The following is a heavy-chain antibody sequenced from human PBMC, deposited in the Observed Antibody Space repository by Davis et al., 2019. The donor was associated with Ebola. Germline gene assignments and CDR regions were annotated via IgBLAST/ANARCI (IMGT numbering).Heavy chain of an antibody. CDR1: GGTFSSYA. CDR2: IIPIFGTA. J-gene: IGHJ6*02. CDR3: ARRIAARLDAYYYYYGMDV. Sequence: SVKVSCKASGGTFSSYAISWVRQAPGQGLEWMGGIIPIFGTANYAQKFQGRVTITADKSTSTAYMELSSLRSEDTAVYYCARRIAARLDAYYYYYGMDVWGQGTTVTVSS. V-gene: IGHV1-69*06. D-gene: IGHD6-13*01.